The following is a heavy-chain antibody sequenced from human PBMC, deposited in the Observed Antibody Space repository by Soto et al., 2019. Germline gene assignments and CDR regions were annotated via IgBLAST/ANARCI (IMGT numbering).Heavy chain of an antibody. CDR1: GFTFSSYG. Sequence: QVQLVESGGGVVQPGRSLTLSCAASGFTFSSYGMHWVRQPPGKGLEWVAVIWYDGGKKYYVDSVKGRFTISRDNSENMMYLQMNSLRVEDTAVYYCARDGYYDDYGPGLDYWGQGTLVTVSS. CDR3: ARDGYYDDYGPGLDY. CDR2: IWYDGGKK. V-gene: IGHV3-33*01. D-gene: IGHD4-17*01. J-gene: IGHJ4*02.